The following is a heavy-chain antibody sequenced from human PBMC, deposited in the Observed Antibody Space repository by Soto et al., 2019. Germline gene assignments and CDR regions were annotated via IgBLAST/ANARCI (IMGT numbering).Heavy chain of an antibody. CDR2: IYYSGST. D-gene: IGHD4-17*01. CDR3: ARRYGSSFDY. J-gene: IGHJ4*02. CDR1: GGSISSYY. Sequence: QVQLQESGPGLVKPSETLSLTCTVSGGSISSYYWSWIRQPPGKGLEWIGYIYYSGSTNYSPSLKSRVTISVDTSKNQFSLRLSSVTAADTAVDYCARRYGSSFDYWGQGTLVTVSS. V-gene: IGHV4-59*08.